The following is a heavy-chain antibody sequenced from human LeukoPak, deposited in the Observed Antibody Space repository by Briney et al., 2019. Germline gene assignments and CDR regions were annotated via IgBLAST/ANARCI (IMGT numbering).Heavy chain of an antibody. CDR2: IYYSGST. D-gene: IGHD3-16*02. V-gene: IGHV4-39*07. J-gene: IGHJ4*02. Sequence: SETLSLTCTVSGGSISSSSYYWGWIRQPPGKGLEWIGSIYYSGSTYYNPSLKSRVTISVDTSKNQFSLKLSSVTAADTAVYYCARTNYDYVWGSYRPLDYWGQGTLVTVSS. CDR3: ARTNYDYVWGSYRPLDY. CDR1: GGSISSSSYY.